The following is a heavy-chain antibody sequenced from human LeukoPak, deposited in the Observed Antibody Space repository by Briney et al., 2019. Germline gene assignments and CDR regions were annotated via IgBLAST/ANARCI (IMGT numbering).Heavy chain of an antibody. CDR2: INGSGSST. V-gene: IGHV3-23*01. D-gene: IGHD3-3*01. CDR3: ARDFWDDFEYFDL. J-gene: IGHJ2*01. CDR1: GFTFSSHA. Sequence: PGGSLRLSCAASGFTFSSHAMSWVRQAPGKGLGWVSAINGSGSSTYYADSVKGRVSISRDNSKNTLYLQMNSLRVEDTALYYCARDFWDDFEYFDLWGRGTLVTVSS.